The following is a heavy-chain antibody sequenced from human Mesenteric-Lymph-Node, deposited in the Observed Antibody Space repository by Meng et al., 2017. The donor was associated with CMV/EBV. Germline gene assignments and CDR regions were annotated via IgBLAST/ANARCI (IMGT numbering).Heavy chain of an antibody. Sequence: ASVKVSCKASGYTFTGYYMHWVRQAPGQGLEWMGWINPNSGGTNYAQKFQGRVTMTRDTSISTAYMELSRLRSDDTAVCYCASTIAHCSSTSCPNLGAFDIWGQGTMVTVSS. CDR3: ASTIAHCSSTSCPNLGAFDI. J-gene: IGHJ3*02. D-gene: IGHD2-2*01. CDR2: INPNSGGT. V-gene: IGHV1-2*02. CDR1: GYTFTGYY.